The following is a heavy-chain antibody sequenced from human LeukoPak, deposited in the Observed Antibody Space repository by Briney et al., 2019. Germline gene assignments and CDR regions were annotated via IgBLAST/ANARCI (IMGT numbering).Heavy chain of an antibody. CDR1: GFTFSSYA. J-gene: IGHJ5*02. CDR3: ARPRDYVWGSFPS. CDR2: ISGSGGST. Sequence: GGSLRLSCAASGFTFSSYAMSWVRQAPGKGLEWVSAISGSGGSTYYADSVKGRFTISRDNSKNTLYLQMNSLRAEDTAVYYCARPRDYVWGSFPSWGQGTLVTVSS. V-gene: IGHV3-23*01. D-gene: IGHD3-16*01.